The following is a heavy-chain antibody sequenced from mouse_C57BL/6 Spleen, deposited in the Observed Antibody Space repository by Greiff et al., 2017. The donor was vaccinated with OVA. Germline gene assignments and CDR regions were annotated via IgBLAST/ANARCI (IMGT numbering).Heavy chain of an antibody. CDR1: GYTFTSYW. J-gene: IGHJ3*01. D-gene: IGHD4-1*01. V-gene: IGHV1-74*01. CDR3: AIWSWERFAY. CDR2: IHPSDSDT. Sequence: QVQLKQPGAELVKPGASVKESCKASGYTFTSYWMHWVKQRPGQGLEWIGRIHPSDSDTNYNQKFKGKATLTVDKSSSTAYMQLSSLTSEDSAVYYCAIWSWERFAYWGQGTLVTVSA.